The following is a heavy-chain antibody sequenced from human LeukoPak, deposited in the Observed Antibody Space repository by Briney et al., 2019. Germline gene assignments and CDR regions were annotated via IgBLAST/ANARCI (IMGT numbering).Heavy chain of an antibody. D-gene: IGHD5-18*01. CDR3: ARSIGYVES. J-gene: IGHJ5*02. V-gene: IGHV3-21*01. CDR1: GFTFSSYS. Sequence: PGGSLRLSCAASGFTFSSYSMNWVRQAPGKGLEWVSSISSSSSYIHYADSVKGRFTISRDNAKNSLYLQMNSLRAEDTAVYYCARSIGYVESWGQGTLVTVSS. CDR2: ISSSSSYI.